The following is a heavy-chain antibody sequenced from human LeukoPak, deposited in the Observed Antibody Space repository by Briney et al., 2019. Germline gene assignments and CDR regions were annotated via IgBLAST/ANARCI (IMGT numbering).Heavy chain of an antibody. J-gene: IGHJ6*03. V-gene: IGHV1-18*01. CDR3: ARDGALGWSITFGGVIVSRNYYYYYMDV. CDR1: GYTFTSYG. D-gene: IGHD3-16*02. CDR2: ISAYNGNT. Sequence: ASVKVSCKASGYTFTSYGISWVRQAPGQGLEWMGWISAYNGNTNYAQKLQGRVTMTTDTSTSTAYMELRSLRSDDTAVYYCARDGALGWSITFGGVIVSRNYYYYYMDVWGKGTTVTVSS.